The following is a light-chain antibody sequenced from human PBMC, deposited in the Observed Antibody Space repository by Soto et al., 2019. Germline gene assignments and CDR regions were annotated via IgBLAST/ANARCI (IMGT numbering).Light chain of an antibody. CDR1: SRDIGGYKY. Sequence: QSALTQPASVSGSPGQSITISCTGTSRDIGGYKYVSWYQHHPGKVPKLILYEVTNRPSGVSNRFSGSKSGNTASLTISGLQAEDEADYYCSSFISTTIYVVFGGGTKLTVL. CDR3: SSFISTTIYVV. J-gene: IGLJ2*01. V-gene: IGLV2-14*01. CDR2: EVT.